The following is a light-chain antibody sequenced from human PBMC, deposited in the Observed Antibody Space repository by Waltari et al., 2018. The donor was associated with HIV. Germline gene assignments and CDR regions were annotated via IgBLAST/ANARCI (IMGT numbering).Light chain of an antibody. CDR1: SSDLGRYTY. Sequence: QSALTQPRSVSGSPGQSVTISCTAISSDLGRYTYVSWYQQDPGKAPKLMLFDVNKRPSGVPARFSGSKSGNTASLTISGLQAEDEADYYCCSNAGSHVVFGGGTKVTVL. J-gene: IGLJ2*01. CDR3: CSNAGSHVV. V-gene: IGLV2-11*01. CDR2: DVN.